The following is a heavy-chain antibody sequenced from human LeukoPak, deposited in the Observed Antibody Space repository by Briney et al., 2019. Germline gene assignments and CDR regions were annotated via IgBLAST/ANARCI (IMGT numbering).Heavy chain of an antibody. Sequence: GGSLRLSCAASGFTFSSYAMSWVRQAPGKGLEWVSAISGSGGSTYYADSVKGRFTISRDNSKNTLYLQMNSLRAEDTAVYYCASHDSGSYYLFDYWGQGTLVTVSS. V-gene: IGHV3-23*01. CDR1: GFTFSSYA. CDR3: ASHDSGSYYLFDY. J-gene: IGHJ4*02. CDR2: ISGSGGST. D-gene: IGHD3-10*01.